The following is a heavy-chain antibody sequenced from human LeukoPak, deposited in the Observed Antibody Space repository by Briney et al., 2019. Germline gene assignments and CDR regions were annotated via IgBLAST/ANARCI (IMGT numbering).Heavy chain of an antibody. CDR1: GASTSAYY. Sequence: SETLSLTCTVSGASTSAYYWSWIRQPPGKGLEWIGYSYSGGNANYNPSLKSRVTISIDTSENQFSLRLTSVTAADTAIYFCAHSKRGGGYYINAFAAWGQGALVTISS. J-gene: IGHJ3*01. V-gene: IGHV4-59*01. D-gene: IGHD1-26*01. CDR2: SYSGGNA. CDR3: AHSKRGGGYYINAFAA.